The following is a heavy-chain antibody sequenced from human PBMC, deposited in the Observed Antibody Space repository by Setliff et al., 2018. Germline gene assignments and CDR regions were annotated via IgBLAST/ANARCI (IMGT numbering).Heavy chain of an antibody. Sequence: SETLSLTCTVSGGSISSHYWGWIRQPPGKGLEWIGSIYYSGSTYYNPSLKSRVTISVDTSKNQFSLKLSSVTAADTALYYCTVYNTGSSKDHYWGQGTPVTVSS. J-gene: IGHJ4*02. CDR2: IYYSGST. V-gene: IGHV4-39*07. CDR1: GGSISSHY. CDR3: TVYNTGSSKDHY. D-gene: IGHD2-8*02.